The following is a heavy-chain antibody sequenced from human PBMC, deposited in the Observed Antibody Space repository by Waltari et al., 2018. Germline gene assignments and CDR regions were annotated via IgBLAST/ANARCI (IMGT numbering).Heavy chain of an antibody. D-gene: IGHD3-10*01. V-gene: IGHV3-30*18. Sequence: QVQLVESGGGVVQPGMSLRLSCAASGFSLSNFGIHWVRQAPGKGREWVALAFFDGIKTHYAESVRGRFTISRDNSKNTLYLDINNLRVDDTGIYYCAKDAFGNTYLDHWGQGTVVTVSS. CDR1: GFSLSNFG. CDR2: AFFDGIKT. CDR3: AKDAFGNTYLDH. J-gene: IGHJ5*02.